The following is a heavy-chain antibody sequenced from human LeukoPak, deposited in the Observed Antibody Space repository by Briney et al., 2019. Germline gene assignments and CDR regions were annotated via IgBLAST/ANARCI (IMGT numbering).Heavy chain of an antibody. V-gene: IGHV7-4-1*02. CDR1: GYTFTSYA. D-gene: IGHD3-10*01. J-gene: IGHJ6*02. CDR2: ISTNTGNP. Sequence: ASVKVSCKASGYTFTSYAMNWVRQAPGQGLEWMGWISTNTGNPTYAQGFTGRFVFSLDTSVSTAYLQISSLKAEDTAVYYCARANLWFGELLPHYYYGMDVWGQGTTVTVSS. CDR3: ARANLWFGELLPHYYYGMDV.